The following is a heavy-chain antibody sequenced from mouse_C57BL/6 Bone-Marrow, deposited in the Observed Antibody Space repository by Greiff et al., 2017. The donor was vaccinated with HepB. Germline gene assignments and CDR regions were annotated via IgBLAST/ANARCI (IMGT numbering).Heavy chain of an antibody. V-gene: IGHV1-81*01. CDR1: GYTFTSYG. CDR3: AGYYYGSYYAMDY. J-gene: IGHJ4*01. D-gene: IGHD1-1*01. Sequence: VQLQQSGAELARPGASVKLSCKASGYTFTSYGISWVKQRTGQGLEWIGEIYPRSGNTYYNEKFKGKATLTADKSSSTAYMELLSLTSEDSAVYFCAGYYYGSYYAMDYWGQGTSVTVSS. CDR2: IYPRSGNT.